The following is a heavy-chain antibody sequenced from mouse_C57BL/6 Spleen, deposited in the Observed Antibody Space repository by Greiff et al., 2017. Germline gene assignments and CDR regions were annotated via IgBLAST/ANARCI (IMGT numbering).Heavy chain of an antibody. CDR3: ARSDTTDNYAMDY. Sequence: QVQLQQPGAELVKPGASVKMSCKASGYTFTSYWITWVKQRPGQGLEWIGDIYPGSGSTNYNEKFKSKATLTVDTSSSTAYMQLSSLTSEDSAVYYCARSDTTDNYAMDYWGQGTSVTVSS. V-gene: IGHV1-55*01. D-gene: IGHD1-1*01. J-gene: IGHJ4*01. CDR2: IYPGSGST. CDR1: GYTFTSYW.